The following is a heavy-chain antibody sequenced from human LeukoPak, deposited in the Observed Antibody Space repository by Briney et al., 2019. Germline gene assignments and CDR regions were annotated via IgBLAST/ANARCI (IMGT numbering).Heavy chain of an antibody. J-gene: IGHJ4*02. V-gene: IGHV1-2*02. Sequence: ASVKVSCTASGYTFTSYYIHWLRQAPGQGFEWMGWSDPYSGATKYEHFQGRVTMTTDTSISTAYRELTRLTSDDTAVYYCARANSYDNNGYSPELRYWGQGTLVTVSS. D-gene: IGHD3-22*01. CDR2: SDPYSGAT. CDR3: ARANSYDNNGYSPELRY. CDR1: GYTFTSYY.